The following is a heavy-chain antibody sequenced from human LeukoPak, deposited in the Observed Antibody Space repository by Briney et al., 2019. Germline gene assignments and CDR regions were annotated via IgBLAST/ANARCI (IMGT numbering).Heavy chain of an antibody. Sequence: GGSLRLSCAASGFTFSSYAMSWVRQAPGKGLEWVANIKQDGSETYYADSVKGRFTISRDNAKRSLYLQMNSLRAEDTAVYYCARDGELGSPADAFDIWGQGTMVTVSS. D-gene: IGHD1-26*01. V-gene: IGHV3-7*01. CDR1: GFTFSSYA. J-gene: IGHJ3*02. CDR3: ARDGELGSPADAFDI. CDR2: IKQDGSET.